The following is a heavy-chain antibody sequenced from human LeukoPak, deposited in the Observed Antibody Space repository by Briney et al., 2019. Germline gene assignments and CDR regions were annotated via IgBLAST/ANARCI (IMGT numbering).Heavy chain of an antibody. CDR1: GGTFSSYA. V-gene: IGHV1-2*02. D-gene: IGHD6-6*01. CDR2: INPNSGGT. CDR3: ARGAARLVFYFDY. Sequence: ASVKVSCKASGGTFSSYAISWVRQAPGQGLEWMGWINPNSGGTNYAQKFQGRVTMTRDTSISTAYMELSRLRSDDTAVYYCARGAARLVFYFDYWGQGTLVTVSS. J-gene: IGHJ4*02.